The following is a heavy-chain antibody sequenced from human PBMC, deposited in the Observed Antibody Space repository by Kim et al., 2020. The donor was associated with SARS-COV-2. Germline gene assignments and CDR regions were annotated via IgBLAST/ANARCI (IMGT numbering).Heavy chain of an antibody. D-gene: IGHD3-22*01. V-gene: IGHV1-18*01. J-gene: IGHJ3*02. CDR3: ARDGVYYYDSSGYYYDDAFDI. Sequence: ASVKVSCKASGYTFTSYGISWVRQAPGQGLEWMGWISAYNGNTNYAQKLQGRVTMTTDTSTSTAYMELRRLRSDDTAVYYCARDGVYYYDSSGYYYDDAFDIWGPGTMVTVSS. CDR1: GYTFTSYG. CDR2: ISAYNGNT.